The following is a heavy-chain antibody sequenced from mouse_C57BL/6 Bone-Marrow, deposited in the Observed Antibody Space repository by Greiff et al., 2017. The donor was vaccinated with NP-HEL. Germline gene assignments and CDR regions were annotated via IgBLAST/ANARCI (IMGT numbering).Heavy chain of an antibody. CDR3: ARSVYDYDGSPWFAY. CDR1: GYTFTDYY. D-gene: IGHD2-4*01. V-gene: IGHV1-19*01. J-gene: IGHJ3*01. CDR2: INPYNGGT. Sequence: EVKLQESGPVLVKPGASVKMSCKASGYTFTDYYMNWVKQSHGKSLEWIGVINPYNGGTSYNQKFKGKATLTVDKSSSTAYMELNSLTSEDSAVYYCARSVYDYDGSPWFAYWGQGTLVTVSA.